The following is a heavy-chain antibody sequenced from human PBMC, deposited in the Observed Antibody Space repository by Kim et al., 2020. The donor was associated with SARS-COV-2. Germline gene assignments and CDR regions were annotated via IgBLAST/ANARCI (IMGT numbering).Heavy chain of an antibody. V-gene: IGHV7-4-1*02. Sequence: YAQGFTGRFVFSLDTSVSTAYLQISSLKAEDTAVYYCARDATAVAGTVDYWGQGTLVTVSS. D-gene: IGHD6-19*01. J-gene: IGHJ4*02. CDR3: ARDATAVAGTVDY.